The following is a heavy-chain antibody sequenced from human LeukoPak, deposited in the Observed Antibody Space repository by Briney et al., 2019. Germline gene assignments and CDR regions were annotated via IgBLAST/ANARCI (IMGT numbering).Heavy chain of an antibody. D-gene: IGHD3-3*01. Sequence: ASVKVSCKASGYTYTGYYMHWVRQAPGQGLEWMGWINPNSGGTNYAQKFQGRVTMTRDTSISTAYMELSRLRSDDTAVYYCARGSDDFWSGYSPSYWGQGTLVTVSS. J-gene: IGHJ4*02. CDR3: ARGSDDFWSGYSPSY. V-gene: IGHV1-2*02. CDR2: INPNSGGT. CDR1: GYTYTGYY.